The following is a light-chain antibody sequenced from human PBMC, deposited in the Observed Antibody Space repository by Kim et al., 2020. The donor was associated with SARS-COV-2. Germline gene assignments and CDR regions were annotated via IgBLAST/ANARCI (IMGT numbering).Light chain of an antibody. CDR2: SAS. J-gene: IGKJ4*01. V-gene: IGKV1-12*01. CDR1: QGINNY. Sequence: DIQMTQSPSSVSASVGDRVTITCRASQGINNYLAWYQQKPGRAPKLLIYSASTLYTGVPSRFTGFRYGTDFTLTISSLQPEDFATYYCQQVNGLPPVTFGGGTKVDIK. CDR3: QQVNGLPPVT.